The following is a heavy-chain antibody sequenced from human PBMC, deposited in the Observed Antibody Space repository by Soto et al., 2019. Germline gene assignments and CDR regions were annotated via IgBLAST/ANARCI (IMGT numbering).Heavy chain of an antibody. CDR1: GFTFSSYS. V-gene: IGHV3-21*01. Sequence: PGGSLRLSCAASGFTFSSYSMNWVRQAPGKGLEWVSSISSSSSYIYYADSVKGRFTISRDNAKNSLYLQMNSLRAEDTAVYYCARGEDYCSSTSCYAHDAFDIWGQGTMVTVSS. D-gene: IGHD2-2*01. CDR3: ARGEDYCSSTSCYAHDAFDI. CDR2: ISSSSSYI. J-gene: IGHJ3*02.